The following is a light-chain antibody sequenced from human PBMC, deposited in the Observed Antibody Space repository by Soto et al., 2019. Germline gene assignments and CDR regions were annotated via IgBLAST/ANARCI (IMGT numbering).Light chain of an antibody. CDR3: HQRNSWPRST. CDR1: QAVPSY. V-gene: IGKV3-11*01. CDR2: DIS. J-gene: IGKJ2*02. Sequence: EVVLTQSPATLSLSPGERATLSCRASQAVPSYLAWYQQKPGQAPRLLIYDISNRATGIPARFSGSGSGTDCTRTISSLEPEDVAVYYCHQRNSWPRSTFGQGTKLEIK.